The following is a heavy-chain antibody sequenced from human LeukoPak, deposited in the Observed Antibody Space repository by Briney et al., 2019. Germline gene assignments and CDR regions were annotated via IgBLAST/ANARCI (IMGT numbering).Heavy chain of an antibody. D-gene: IGHD3-16*02. V-gene: IGHV3-23*01. J-gene: IGHJ6*03. CDR2: ISGGGGST. Sequence: PGGSLRLSCAASGFTFSSYARSWVRQEPGKGREWVSGISGGGGSTYYADSVKGRFTISRDNSKNTLYLQMNSLRAEDTAVYYCAKGIDNYFYMDVWGKGTTVTVSS. CDR3: AKGIDNYFYMDV. CDR1: GFTFSSYA.